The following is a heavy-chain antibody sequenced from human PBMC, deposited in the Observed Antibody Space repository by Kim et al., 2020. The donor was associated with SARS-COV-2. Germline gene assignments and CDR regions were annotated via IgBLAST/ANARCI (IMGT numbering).Heavy chain of an antibody. V-gene: IGHV1-18*04. CDR3: AREPGIAAAPRCFQH. D-gene: IGHD6-13*01. CDR2: ISGYNGNT. CDR1: GYTFTTYG. Sequence: ASVKVSCKASGYTFTTYGINWVRQAPGQGLEWMGWISGYNGNTNYAQKFQGRVTMTTDTSTSTAYMELRSLRSDDTAVYYCAREPGIAAAPRCFQHWVQGTLVTVSS. J-gene: IGHJ1*01.